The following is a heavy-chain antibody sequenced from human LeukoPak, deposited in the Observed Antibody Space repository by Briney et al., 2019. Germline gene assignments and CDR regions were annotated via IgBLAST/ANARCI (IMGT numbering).Heavy chain of an antibody. D-gene: IGHD3-10*01. CDR3: ARKGNAFDF. V-gene: IGHV3-7*01. Sequence: GSLRLSCAASGFTFSSYSMNWVRQAPGKGLEWVANIKLDVSETYYVDSVRGRFTISRDNTKNSLYLQMDSLRAEDTAVYYCARKGNAFDFWGQGTMVTVSS. CDR1: GFTFSSYS. CDR2: IKLDVSET. J-gene: IGHJ3*01.